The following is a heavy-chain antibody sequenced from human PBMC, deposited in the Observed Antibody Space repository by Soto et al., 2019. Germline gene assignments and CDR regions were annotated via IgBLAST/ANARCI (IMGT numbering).Heavy chain of an antibody. CDR2: ISYSGST. CDR1: GGSISSSSYY. D-gene: IGHD2-15*01. Sequence: SETLSLTCTVSGGSISSSSYYWGWIRQPPGQGLVWIGSISYSGSTYYNPSLKSRVTIYVDTSKNQFSLKLSSVTAADTAVYYCARHLRGGTSYGMDVWGQGTPVTVSS. V-gene: IGHV4-39*01. J-gene: IGHJ6*02. CDR3: ARHLRGGTSYGMDV.